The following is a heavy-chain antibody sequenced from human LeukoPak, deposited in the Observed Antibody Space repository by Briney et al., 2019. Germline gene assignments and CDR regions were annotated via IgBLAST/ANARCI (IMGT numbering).Heavy chain of an antibody. Sequence: GVSLRLSCAASGFTFYSYAMQWVRQAPGKGLEYVSAISSNVGSTYYANSVKGRFTIFRDNSKNTLYLQMGSLRDEDMALYYCARSGYCSGGSCYVDDWGQGALVTVSS. V-gene: IGHV3-64*01. J-gene: IGHJ4*02. CDR3: ARSGYCSGGSCYVDD. CDR2: ISSNVGST. CDR1: GFTFYSYA. D-gene: IGHD2-15*01.